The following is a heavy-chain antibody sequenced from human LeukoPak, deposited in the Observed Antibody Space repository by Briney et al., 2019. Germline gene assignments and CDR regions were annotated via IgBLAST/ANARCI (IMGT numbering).Heavy chain of an antibody. J-gene: IGHJ4*02. CDR3: ARASAIRYLSDY. D-gene: IGHD2-2*02. CDR2: MNPNSGNT. CDR1: GYTFNSYD. Sequence: ASVKVSCKASGYTFNSYDINWVRQATGQGLEWMGWMNPNSGNTGYAQKFQGRVTMTRNTSISTAYMELSSLRSEDTAVYYCARASAIRYLSDYWGQGTLVTVSS. V-gene: IGHV1-8*01.